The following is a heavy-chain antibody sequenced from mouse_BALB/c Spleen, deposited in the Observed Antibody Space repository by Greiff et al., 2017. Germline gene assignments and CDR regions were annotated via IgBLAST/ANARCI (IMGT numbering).Heavy chain of an antibody. V-gene: IGHV1S29*02. CDR3: ARSGEGAMDY. CDR1: GYTFTDYN. J-gene: IGHJ4*01. Sequence: EVQLVESGPELVKPGASVKISCKASGYTFTDYNMHWVKQSHGKSLEWIGYIYPYNGGTGYNQKFKSKATLTVDNSSSTAYMELRSLTSEDSAVYYCARSGEGAMDYWGQGTSVTVSS. CDR2: IYPYNGGT. D-gene: IGHD3-1*01.